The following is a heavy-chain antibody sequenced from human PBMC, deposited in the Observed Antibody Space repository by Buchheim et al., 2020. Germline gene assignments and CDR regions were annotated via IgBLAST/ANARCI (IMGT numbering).Heavy chain of an antibody. CDR1: GGSFSGYY. CDR2: INHSGST. D-gene: IGHD3-22*01. V-gene: IGHV4-34*01. J-gene: IGHJ4*02. CDR3: ARDGGYFESGGYKWSGIDY. Sequence: QVQLQQWGAGLLKPSETLSLTCAVYGGSFSGYYWSWIRQPPGKGLEWIGEINHSGSTNYNPSLKSRVTISVDTSKNQFSLKLSSVTAADTAVYYCARDGGYFESGGYKWSGIDYWGQG.